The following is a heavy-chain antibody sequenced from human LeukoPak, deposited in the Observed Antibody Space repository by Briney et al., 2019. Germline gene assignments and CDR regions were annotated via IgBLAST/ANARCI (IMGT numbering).Heavy chain of an antibody. J-gene: IGHJ2*01. CDR2: LYSGADT. CDR3: ARVGDHYHWYLDL. Sequence: GGSLTLSCEASGFSVGTKYMNWVRQAPGKGLEWLSILYSGADTYYADSVKGRFTISRDSSKNTLFLHMNGLGTDDTAIYYCARVGDHYHWYLDLWGRGTRVSVSS. V-gene: IGHV3-53*01. D-gene: IGHD3-10*01. CDR1: GFSVGTKY.